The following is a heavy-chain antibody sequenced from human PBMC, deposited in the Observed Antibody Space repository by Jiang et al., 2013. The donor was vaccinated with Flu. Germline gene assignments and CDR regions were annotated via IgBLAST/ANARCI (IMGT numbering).Heavy chain of an antibody. V-gene: IGHV4-34*01. J-gene: IGHJ3*02. CDR3: ARVFTSQGAFDI. CDR1: WVLQWLL. Sequence: LKPSGDPVPHLRCLWWVLQWLLLELDPPAPRKGLEWIGEINHSGSTNYNPSLKSRVTISVDTSKNQFSLKLSSVTAADTAVYYCARVFTSQGAFDIWGQGTMVTVSS. D-gene: IGHD2/OR15-2a*01. CDR2: INHSGST.